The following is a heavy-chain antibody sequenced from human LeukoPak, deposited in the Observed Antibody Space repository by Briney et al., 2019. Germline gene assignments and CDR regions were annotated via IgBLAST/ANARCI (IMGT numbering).Heavy chain of an antibody. CDR2: IYYSGST. J-gene: IGHJ4*02. CDR3: AGRFLEWQYYFDY. V-gene: IGHV4-28*01. CDR1: GYFISSSNW. D-gene: IGHD3-3*01. Sequence: SETLSLTCAVSGYFISSSNWWGWIRQPPGKGLEWIGYIYYSGSTYYNPSLKSRVTMSVDTSKNQFSLKLSSVTAADTAVYYCAGRFLEWQYYFDYWGQGTLVTVSS.